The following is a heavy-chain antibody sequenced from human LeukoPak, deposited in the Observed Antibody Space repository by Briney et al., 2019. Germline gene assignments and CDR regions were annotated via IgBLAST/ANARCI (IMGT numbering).Heavy chain of an antibody. CDR2: ISSNSENT. J-gene: IGHJ4*02. V-gene: IGHV1-18*01. CDR1: GYTFTIYG. Sequence: ASVKVSCKATGYTFTIYGISWVRQAPGQGLEWMGWISSNSENTNYAQKLQGRVTMTTDTSTSTAYMELRGLRSDDTALYFCARDWGSIKVIADYWGQGTLVTVSS. CDR3: ARDWGSIKVIADY. D-gene: IGHD7-27*01.